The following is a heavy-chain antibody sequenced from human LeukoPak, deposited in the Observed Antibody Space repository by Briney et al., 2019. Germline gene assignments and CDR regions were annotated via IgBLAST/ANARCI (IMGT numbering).Heavy chain of an antibody. D-gene: IGHD5-18*01. Sequence: GGSLRLSCAASGFTFSTYWIHRVRQAPGNGLVCVSRTNSDGSSTSYAASVKGRFTISRDDVKNTVYLQMNSLRAEDTAVYYCTRGGGGNSFGQFDSWGQGTLVTVSS. J-gene: IGHJ4*02. CDR3: TRGGGGNSFGQFDS. CDR2: TNSDGSST. V-gene: IGHV3-74*01. CDR1: GFTFSTYW.